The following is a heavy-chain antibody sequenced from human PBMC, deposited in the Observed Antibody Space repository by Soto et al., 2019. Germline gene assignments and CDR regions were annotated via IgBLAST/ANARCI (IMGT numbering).Heavy chain of an antibody. J-gene: IGHJ5*02. V-gene: IGHV1-46*01. D-gene: IGHD3-3*01. CDR2: IHYSGATP. CDR1: GYTFTNYY. CDR3: ARGQRFSDWFDP. Sequence: GPSVKVSCKASGYTFTNYYMHWVRQAPGQGLEWMGVIHYSGATPTYAQKFQGRVTMARDTSTSTVYVELSSVTAADTAVYYCARGQRFSDWFDPWGQGTLVTVSS.